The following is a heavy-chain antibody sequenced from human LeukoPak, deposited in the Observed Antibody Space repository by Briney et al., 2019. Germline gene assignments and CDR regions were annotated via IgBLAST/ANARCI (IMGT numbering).Heavy chain of an antibody. CDR2: IIPIFGTA. J-gene: IGHJ6*02. CDR3: ARDRDIVVVVAATGYSYAYSMDV. CDR1: VGTFSSYA. D-gene: IGHD2-15*01. V-gene: IGHV1-69*13. Sequence: GASVKVSCKASVGTFSSYAISWVRQAPGQGLEWMGGIIPIFGTANYAQKFQGRVTITADESTSTAYMELSSLRSEDTAVYYCARDRDIVVVVAATGYSYAYSMDVWGQGTTVTVSS.